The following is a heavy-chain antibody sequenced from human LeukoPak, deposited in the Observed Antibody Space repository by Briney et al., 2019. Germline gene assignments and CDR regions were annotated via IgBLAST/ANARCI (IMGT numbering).Heavy chain of an antibody. V-gene: IGHV3-64*01. J-gene: IGHJ4*02. D-gene: IGHD1-26*01. CDR3: ARGELRARFDY. Sequence: GGSLRLSCAASGFTFSSYWMSWVRQAPGKGLEYVSAISSNGGSTYYANSVKGRFTISRDNSKNTLYLQMGSLRAEDMAVYYCARGELRARFDYWGQGTLVTVSS. CDR1: GFTFSSYW. CDR2: ISSNGGST.